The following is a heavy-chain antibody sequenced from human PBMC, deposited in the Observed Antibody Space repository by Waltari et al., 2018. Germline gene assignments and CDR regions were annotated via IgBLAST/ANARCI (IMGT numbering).Heavy chain of an antibody. V-gene: IGHV4-39*07. D-gene: IGHD4-17*01. Sequence: QLQLQESGPGLVKPSETLSLTCTVSGGSIRSSSYYWGWIRQPPGKGLEWIATIYYSGSTFYNPSLKSRVTISVDTSKNQFSLKLTSVTAADTAVYYCARIPTMVTSFDYWGQGALVTVSS. J-gene: IGHJ4*02. CDR1: GGSIRSSSYY. CDR2: IYYSGST. CDR3: ARIPTMVTSFDY.